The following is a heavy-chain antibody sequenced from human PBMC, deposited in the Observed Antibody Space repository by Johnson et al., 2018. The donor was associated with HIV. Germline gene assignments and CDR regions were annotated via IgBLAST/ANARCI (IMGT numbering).Heavy chain of an antibody. D-gene: IGHD5-24*01. Sequence: VQLVESGGDLIQPGGSLRLSCAASGFTVSSNYMTWVRLAPGKGLEWVSVIYSGGSTYYADSVKGRFTISRDNSKNTLYLQMNSLRAEDTAVYYCAREMAATNAWALDIWGQGTMVTVSS. J-gene: IGHJ3*02. CDR1: GFTVSSNY. CDR2: IYSGGST. V-gene: IGHV3-53*01. CDR3: AREMAATNAWALDI.